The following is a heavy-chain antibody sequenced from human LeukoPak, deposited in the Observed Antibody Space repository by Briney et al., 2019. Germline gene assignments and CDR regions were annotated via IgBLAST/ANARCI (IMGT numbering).Heavy chain of an antibody. CDR2: MSSSDDGR. CDR3: AKAPVTSCRGAFCYPFDY. J-gene: IGHJ4*02. Sequence: QPGGSLRLSCAASGFTVSSNYMSWVRQAPGKGLEWVSAMSSSDDGRYYAASVRGRFTISRDTSRSTLYLQMNSLRAEDAAVYYCAKAPVTSCRGAFCYPFDYWGQGTLVTVSS. V-gene: IGHV3-23*01. D-gene: IGHD2-15*01. CDR1: GFTVSSNY.